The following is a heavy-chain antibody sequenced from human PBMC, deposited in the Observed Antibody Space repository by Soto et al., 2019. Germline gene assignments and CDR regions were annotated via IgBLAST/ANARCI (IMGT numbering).Heavy chain of an antibody. V-gene: IGHV2-5*02. J-gene: IGHJ4*02. CDR2: IYWDDDK. Sequence: QITLKESGPTLVKPTQTLTLTCTFSGFSLSTSGVGVGWIRQPPGKALEWLALIYWDDDKRYSPSLKSRLTITKDTSKNQVVPTMTNMDPVDTATYYGAHRRAVALAGPIFDYWGQGTLVTVSS. CDR1: GFSLSTSGVG. CDR3: AHRRAVALAGPIFDY. D-gene: IGHD6-19*01.